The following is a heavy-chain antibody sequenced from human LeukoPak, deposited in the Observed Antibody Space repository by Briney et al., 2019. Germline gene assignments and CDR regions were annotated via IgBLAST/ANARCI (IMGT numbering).Heavy chain of an antibody. D-gene: IGHD6-13*01. CDR2: IYYSGST. CDR3: ARLSAAGRAIDY. Sequence: SETLSLTCTVSGGSISSSSYYWGWLRQPPGKGLEWIVSIYYSGSTYYNPSLKSRVTISVDTSKNQFSLKLSSVTAADTAVYYCARLSAAGRAIDYWGQGTLVTVSS. V-gene: IGHV4-39*01. CDR1: GGSISSSSYY. J-gene: IGHJ4*02.